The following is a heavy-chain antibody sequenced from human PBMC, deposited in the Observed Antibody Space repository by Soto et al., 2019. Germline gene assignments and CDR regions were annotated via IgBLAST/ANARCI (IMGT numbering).Heavy chain of an antibody. J-gene: IGHJ4*02. CDR3: AKDLWFAEILKLGFDY. CDR1: GFTFSSYG. V-gene: IGHV3-23*01. CDR2: ISGSGDRT. Sequence: EMQLLESGGGLVQPGGSLRLSCETSGFTFSSYGMSWVRQAPGKGLEWVSGISGSGDRTFYTDSLKGRFTISRDNSRNTLYLHLNSLRAEDTALYYCAKDLWFAEILKLGFDYWGQGALVTVSS. D-gene: IGHD3-10*01.